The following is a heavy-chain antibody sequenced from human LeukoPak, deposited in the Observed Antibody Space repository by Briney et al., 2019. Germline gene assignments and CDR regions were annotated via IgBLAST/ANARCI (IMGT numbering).Heavy chain of an antibody. CDR1: GGSISSGGYY. CDR2: INHSGST. V-gene: IGHV4-39*07. Sequence: SETLSLTCTVSGGSISSGGYYWSWIRQPPGKGLEWIGEINHSGSTNYNPSLKSRVTISIDTSKNQFSLKLSSVTAADTAVYYCARGRVTIFGVVTVLYYGMDVWGQGTTVTVSS. J-gene: IGHJ6*02. D-gene: IGHD3-3*01. CDR3: ARGRVTIFGVVTVLYYGMDV.